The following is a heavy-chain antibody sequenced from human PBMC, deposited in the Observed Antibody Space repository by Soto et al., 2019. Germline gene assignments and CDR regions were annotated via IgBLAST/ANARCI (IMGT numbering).Heavy chain of an antibody. Sequence: QVQLVESGGGVVQPGRSLRLSCAASGFTFSSYGMHWVRQAPGKGLEWVAVIWYDGSNKYYADSVKGRFTISRDNSKNTLYLQMNSLRAGDTAVYYCAREGGYGSGSYVDYWGQGTLVTVSS. CDR2: IWYDGSNK. J-gene: IGHJ4*02. CDR1: GFTFSSYG. CDR3: AREGGYGSGSYVDY. D-gene: IGHD3-10*01. V-gene: IGHV3-33*01.